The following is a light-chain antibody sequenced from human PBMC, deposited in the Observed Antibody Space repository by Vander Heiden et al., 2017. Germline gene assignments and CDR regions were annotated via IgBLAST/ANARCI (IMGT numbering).Light chain of an antibody. Sequence: IVLTQSPATLSLSPGERATLSCTASQSFSSYLAWYQQKPGQAPRLLIYDASNRGTGIPARFSGSGSGTDVTLTISSREPEDVAVYYCQQRSNWPSITFGQGTRLEIK. CDR2: DAS. CDR3: QQRSNWPSIT. CDR1: QSFSSY. J-gene: IGKJ5*01. V-gene: IGKV3-11*01.